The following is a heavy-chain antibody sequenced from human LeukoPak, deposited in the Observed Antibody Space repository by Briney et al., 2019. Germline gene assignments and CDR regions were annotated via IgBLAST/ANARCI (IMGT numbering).Heavy chain of an antibody. Sequence: PSETLSLTCTVSGYSIINSGYYWGWIRQPPGKGLEWIGDVFHSGSTYYSPYLKSRVTISLDTSKNQFSLRLNSVTAADTAVYYCARRPSGSPPDYWGQGTLVTVSS. V-gene: IGHV4-38-2*02. J-gene: IGHJ4*02. D-gene: IGHD1-26*01. CDR2: VFHSGST. CDR1: GYSIINSGYY. CDR3: ARRPSGSPPDY.